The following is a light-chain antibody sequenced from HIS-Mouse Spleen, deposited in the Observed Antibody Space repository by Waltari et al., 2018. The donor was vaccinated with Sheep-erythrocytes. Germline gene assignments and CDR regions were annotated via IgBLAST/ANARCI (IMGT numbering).Light chain of an antibody. CDR1: SSDVGSYNL. J-gene: IGLJ2*01. CDR3: CSYAGSSTFVV. V-gene: IGLV2-23*03. Sequence: QSALTQPASVSGSPGQSITISCTGTSSDVGSYNLVSWYQQHPGKAPKLMIYEGSNRPSGVTNAFSGAKSGNTASLTISGLQAEDEADYYCCSYAGSSTFVVFGGGTKLTVL. CDR2: EGS.